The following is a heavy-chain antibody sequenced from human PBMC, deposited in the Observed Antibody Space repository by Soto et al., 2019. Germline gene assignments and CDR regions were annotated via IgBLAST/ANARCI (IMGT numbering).Heavy chain of an antibody. CDR1: GYTFSITY. V-gene: IGHV1-46*01. Sequence: QVQLVQSGAEVRKPGASVRVSCKAAGYTFSITYLHWLRQAPGQGLDWLGLVYPSGGGTSYKESFTDRLNRTRDTYPSTAYMHLSRLTSEYTAIYYCARGYCSGGNCYNGLDVWRKGKTVTVS. CDR2: VYPSGGGT. CDR3: ARGYCSGGNCYNGLDV. D-gene: IGHD2-15*01. J-gene: IGHJ6*04.